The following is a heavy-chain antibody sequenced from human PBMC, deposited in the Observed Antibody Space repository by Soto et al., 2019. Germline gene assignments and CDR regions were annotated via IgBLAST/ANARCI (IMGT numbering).Heavy chain of an antibody. V-gene: IGHV3-30-3*01. CDR1: GFTFSSYA. J-gene: IGHJ4*02. CDR2: ISYDGSNK. Sequence: GGSLRLSCAASGFTFSSYAMHWVRQAPGKGLEWVVVISYDGSNKYYADSVKGRFTISRDNSKNTLYLQMNSLRAEDTAVYYCARAFELPRAREGIDYWGQGSQVTSSS. D-gene: IGHD1-26*01. CDR3: ARAFELPRAREGIDY.